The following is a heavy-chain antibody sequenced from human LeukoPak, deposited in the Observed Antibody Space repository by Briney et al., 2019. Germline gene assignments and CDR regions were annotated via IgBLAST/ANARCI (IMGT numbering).Heavy chain of an antibody. V-gene: IGHV4-34*01. CDR2: INHSGST. J-gene: IGHJ4*02. D-gene: IGHD3-22*01. Sequence: ETLSLTCAVYGGSFSGYYWSWLRQPPGKGLEWIGEINHSGSTNYNPSLKSRVTISVDTSKNQFSLKLSSVTAADTAVYYCARGDYYDSSGYYNYWGQGTLVTVSS. CDR1: GGSFSGYY. CDR3: ARGDYYDSSGYYNY.